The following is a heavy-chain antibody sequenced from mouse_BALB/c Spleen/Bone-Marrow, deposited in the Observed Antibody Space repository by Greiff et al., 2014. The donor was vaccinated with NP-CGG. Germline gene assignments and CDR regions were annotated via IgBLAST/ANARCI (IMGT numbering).Heavy chain of an antibody. CDR1: GYTFSNYW. CDR2: ILPGGGST. D-gene: IGHD2-2*01. V-gene: IGHV1-9*01. CDR3: ARSGYGYYAMDY. J-gene: IGHJ4*01. Sequence: VQGVESGAELMKPGASVKISCKATGYTFSNYWIEWIKQRPGHGLEWIGEILPGGGSTKYNEKFKDKATFTADTSSKTAYMQLSSLTSEDSAVYYCARSGYGYYAMDYWGQGTSVTVSS.